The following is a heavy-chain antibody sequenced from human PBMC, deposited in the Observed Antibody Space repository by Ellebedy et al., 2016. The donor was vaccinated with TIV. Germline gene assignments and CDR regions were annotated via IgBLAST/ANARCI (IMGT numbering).Heavy chain of an antibody. CDR2: ISSSSFTM. J-gene: IGHJ4*02. V-gene: IGHV3-48*04. CDR3: ARTYYGSGRSFDS. D-gene: IGHD3-10*01. CDR1: GLTFSSYS. Sequence: GESLKISCAASGLTFSSYSMNWVRQAPGKGLEWISYISSSSFTMYYADSVKGRFTISRDNAKNSLYLQMSNLRVEDTAVYYCARTYYGSGRSFDSWGQGALVTVSS.